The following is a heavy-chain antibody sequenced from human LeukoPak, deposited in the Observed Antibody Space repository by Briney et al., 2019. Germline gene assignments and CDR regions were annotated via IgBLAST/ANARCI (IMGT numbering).Heavy chain of an antibody. CDR3: ARVPGRTRYFDA. Sequence: GGSLRLLCAASGFTFTCCWLSWVRQTPGKGLEWVASIKQDGREKFYADSVKGRFTISRDNAKNSLYLQVNSLRAEDTAVYYCARVPGRTRYFDACGQGILVTVSS. J-gene: IGHJ4*02. CDR1: GFTFTCCW. V-gene: IGHV3-7*01. D-gene: IGHD1-26*01. CDR2: IKQDGREK.